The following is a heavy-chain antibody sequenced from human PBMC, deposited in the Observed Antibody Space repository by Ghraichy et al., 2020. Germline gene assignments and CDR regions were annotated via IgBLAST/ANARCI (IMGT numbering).Heavy chain of an antibody. CDR2: IYYSGCT. V-gene: IGHV4-39*01. J-gene: IGHJ6*02. D-gene: IGHD2-21*02. Sequence: SETLYLTCTVSGGSISSSSYYWGWIRQPPGKGLEWIGSIYYSGCTYYNPSLKSRVTISVDTSKNQFSLKLSSVTAADTAVYYCARHEGDLQYYYYGMDVWGQGTTVIVSS. CDR3: ARHEGDLQYYYYGMDV. CDR1: GGSISSSSYY.